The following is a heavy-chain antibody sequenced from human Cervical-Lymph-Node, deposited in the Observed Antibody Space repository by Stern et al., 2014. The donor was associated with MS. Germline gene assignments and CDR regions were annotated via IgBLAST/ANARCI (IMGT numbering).Heavy chain of an antibody. D-gene: IGHD3-3*01. J-gene: IGHJ4*02. CDR1: GGSISSYY. CDR3: AGSGTYYPDY. CDR2: VHYSGTT. Sequence: VQLLESGPGLVKPSETLSLTCSVSGGSISSYYWNWIRQPPGKGLEWIANVHYSGTTNYNPSLKSRVTILLDTSMNKISLKLTSVTAEDTAVYYCAGSGTYYPDYWGQGILVTVSS. V-gene: IGHV4-59*08.